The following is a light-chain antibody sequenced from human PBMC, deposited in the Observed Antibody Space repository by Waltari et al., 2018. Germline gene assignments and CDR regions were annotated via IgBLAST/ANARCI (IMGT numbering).Light chain of an antibody. V-gene: IGKV1-39*01. CDR3: QQSYSTPWT. J-gene: IGKJ1*01. CDR1: QSISSY. Sequence: DIQITQSPSSLSASVGDRVTITCRASQSISSYLNWYQQKPGKAPKLLIYAASSLQSGVPSRFSGSGSGTDFTLTISSLQPEEFATYYCQQSYSTPWTFGQGTKVEIK. CDR2: AAS.